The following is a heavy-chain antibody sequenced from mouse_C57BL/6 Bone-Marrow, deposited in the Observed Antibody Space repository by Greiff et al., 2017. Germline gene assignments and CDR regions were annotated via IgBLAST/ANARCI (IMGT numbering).Heavy chain of an antibody. D-gene: IGHD2-4*01. CDR3: AKRDDYDGYAMDY. Sequence: VHLVESGPGLVQPSQSLSITCTVSGFSLTSYGVHWVRQPPGKGLEWLGVIWSGGSTDYNAAFISRLSISKDNSKSQVFFKMNSLQADDTAIYYCAKRDDYDGYAMDYWGQGTSVTVSS. CDR2: IWSGGST. J-gene: IGHJ4*01. CDR1: GFSLTSYG. V-gene: IGHV2-4*01.